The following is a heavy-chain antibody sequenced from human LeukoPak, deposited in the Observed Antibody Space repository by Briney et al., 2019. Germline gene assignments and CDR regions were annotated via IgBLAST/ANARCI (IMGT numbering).Heavy chain of an antibody. CDR3: VRGGYCSSTICYWYNAFDM. V-gene: IGHV3-48*03. Sequence: GGSLRLSCAASGFTFSSYEMSWVRQAPGKGLEWVSYIATGGSAIYYADSVKGRFTISRDNAKNSLYLKMNSLRAEDMAVYYCVRGGYCSSTICYWYNAFDMWGQGTMVTVSS. D-gene: IGHD2-2*01. J-gene: IGHJ3*02. CDR1: GFTFSSYE. CDR2: IATGGSAI.